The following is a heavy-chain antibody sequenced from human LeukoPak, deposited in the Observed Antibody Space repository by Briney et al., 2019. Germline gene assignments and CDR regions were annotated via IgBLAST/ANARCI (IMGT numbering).Heavy chain of an antibody. J-gene: IGHJ6*03. Sequence: SETLSLTCSVSGGSISGYYWSWIRQFPGERLEWIGYIYHNGRTTYNPSLESRVTISLDTSKNQLSLNLRFVTAADTALYFCARRRAQSSGPSFYYFYMDVWGKGTTVTVSS. V-gene: IGHV4-59*01. CDR1: GGSISGYY. CDR2: IYHNGRT. CDR3: ARRRAQSSGPSFYYFYMDV. D-gene: IGHD1-26*01.